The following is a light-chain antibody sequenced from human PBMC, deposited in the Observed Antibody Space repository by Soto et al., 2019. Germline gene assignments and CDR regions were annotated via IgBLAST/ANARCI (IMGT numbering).Light chain of an antibody. V-gene: IGKV1-9*01. J-gene: IGKJ5*01. CDR3: QQLNTFPVT. CDR2: ASS. Sequence: DVQLTQSPSFLSASVGDRVTISCRASQGISRYLAWYQQTPGKAPKLLIYASSILQSGVPSRFSGSGSGTEFTLTISSLQPADFATYYCQQLNTFPVTFGQGTRLAI. CDR1: QGISRY.